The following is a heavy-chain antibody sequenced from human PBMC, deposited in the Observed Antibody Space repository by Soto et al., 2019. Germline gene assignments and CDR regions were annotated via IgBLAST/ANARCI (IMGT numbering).Heavy chain of an antibody. Sequence: QVQLQQSGPGLVKPSQTLSLTCAITGDSVSSNSAGWSWVRQSPSRGLEWLGRTYYRSKWYYEYAVSGRGRITITPDTSKNQSALQLNSVTPEDTAVYFCARGEQYSGRIFDYWGQGTLVTVSS. CDR2: TYYRSKWYY. J-gene: IGHJ4*01. CDR1: GDSVSSNSAG. D-gene: IGHD1-26*01. V-gene: IGHV6-1*01. CDR3: ARGEQYSGRIFDY.